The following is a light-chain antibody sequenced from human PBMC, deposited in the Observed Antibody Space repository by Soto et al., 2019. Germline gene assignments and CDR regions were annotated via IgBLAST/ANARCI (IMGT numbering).Light chain of an antibody. CDR2: KAS. J-gene: IGKJ1*01. V-gene: IGKV1-5*03. Sequence: DIQMTQAPCCLSASVGDIVTITCRASQSISSYLNWYQQKPGKAPKLLIYKASTLKSGVPSRFSGSGSGTEFTLTISSLQPDDFATYYCQNYNSYSEEFGQGTKVDIK. CDR3: QNYNSYSEE. CDR1: QSISSY.